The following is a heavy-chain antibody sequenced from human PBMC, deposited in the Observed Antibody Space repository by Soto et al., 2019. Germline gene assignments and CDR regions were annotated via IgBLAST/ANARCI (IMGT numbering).Heavy chain of an antibody. CDR3: AAETILAYCGGDCYPGSNAFDI. CDR1: GFTFTSSA. V-gene: IGHV1-58*01. Sequence: SVKVSCKASGFTFTSSAVQWVRQARGQRLEWIGWIVVGSGNTNYAQKFQERVTITRDMSTSTAYMELSSLRSEDTAVYYCAAETILAYCGGDCYPGSNAFDIWGQGTMVTVSS. D-gene: IGHD2-21*02. J-gene: IGHJ3*02. CDR2: IVVGSGNT.